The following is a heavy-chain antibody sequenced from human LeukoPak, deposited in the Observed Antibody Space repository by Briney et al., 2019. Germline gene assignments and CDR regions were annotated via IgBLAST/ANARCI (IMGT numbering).Heavy chain of an antibody. CDR3: ARGTTPIAAADY. V-gene: IGHV4-34*01. J-gene: IGHJ4*02. CDR1: GGSFSGYY. D-gene: IGHD6-13*01. CDR2: INHSGST. Sequence: SETLSLTCAVYGGSFSGYYWSWIRQPPGKGLEWIGEINHSGSTNYNPSLKSRVTISVDTSKNQFSLKLSSVTAADTAVYYCARGTTPIAAADYWGQGTLVTVSS.